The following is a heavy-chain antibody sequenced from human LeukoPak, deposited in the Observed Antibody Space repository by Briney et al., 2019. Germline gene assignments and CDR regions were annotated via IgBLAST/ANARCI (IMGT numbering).Heavy chain of an antibody. CDR2: IYYSGST. Sequence: SETLSLTCTVSGGSISSSSYYWGWIRQPPGKGLEWIGSIYYSGSTYYNPSLKSRVTISVDTSKNQFSLKLSSVTAADTVVYYCAREIDYDSSGYHFDYWGQGTLVTVSS. D-gene: IGHD3-22*01. V-gene: IGHV4-39*02. J-gene: IGHJ4*02. CDR3: AREIDYDSSGYHFDY. CDR1: GGSISSSSYY.